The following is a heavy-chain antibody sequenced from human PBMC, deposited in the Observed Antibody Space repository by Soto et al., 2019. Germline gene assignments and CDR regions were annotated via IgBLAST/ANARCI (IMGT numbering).Heavy chain of an antibody. CDR1: GFTFSSYA. CDR3: ATLTTVTTFNFDY. J-gene: IGHJ4*02. V-gene: IGHV3-23*01. D-gene: IGHD4-4*01. CDR2: ISGSGGST. Sequence: PGGSLRLSCASSGFTFSSYAMSWVRQAPGKGLEWVSAISGSGGSTYYADSVKGRFTISRDNSKNTLYLQMNSLRAEDTAVYYCATLTTVTTFNFDYWGQGTLVTVSS.